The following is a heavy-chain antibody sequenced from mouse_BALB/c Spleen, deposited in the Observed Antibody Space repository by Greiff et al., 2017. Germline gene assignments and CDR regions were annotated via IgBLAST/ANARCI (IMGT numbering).Heavy chain of an antibody. CDR3: TRPTGGFAY. Sequence: EVQVEESGGGLVQPGGSMKLSCVASGFTFSSYWMSWVRQSPERGLEWVAEIRLKSDNYATHYAESVKGKFTISRDDSKSRLYLQMNSLRAEDTGIYYCTRPTGGFAYWGQGTLVTVSA. V-gene: IGHV6-6*02. J-gene: IGHJ3*01. CDR2: IRLKSDNYAT. D-gene: IGHD2-10*01. CDR1: GFTFSSYW.